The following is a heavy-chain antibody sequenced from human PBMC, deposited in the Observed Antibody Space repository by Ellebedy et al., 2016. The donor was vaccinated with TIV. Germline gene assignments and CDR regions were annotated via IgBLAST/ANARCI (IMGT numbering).Heavy chain of an antibody. D-gene: IGHD3-22*01. CDR1: GFSVTTGTYY. J-gene: IGHJ4*02. CDR2: MQINGNT. Sequence: SETLSLXXDVTGFSVTTGTYYWAWSRQPPGKRPEWIGYMQINGNTKYNPSLKGRATISIDRSRNQFSLSLTSLGDADTAVYYCVRQDNSAWMNYWGRGTRVTVSS. CDR3: VRQDNSAWMNY. V-gene: IGHV4-61*01.